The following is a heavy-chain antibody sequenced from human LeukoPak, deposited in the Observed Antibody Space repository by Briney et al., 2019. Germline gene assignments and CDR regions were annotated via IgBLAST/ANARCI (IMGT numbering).Heavy chain of an antibody. Sequence: SGGSISSYYWSWIRQPPGKGLEWVANIKQDGSEKYYVDSVKGRFTISRDNAKNSLYLQMNSLRAEDTAVYDCARGAWFGGYYYMDVWGKGTTVTVSS. CDR2: IKQDGSEK. D-gene: IGHD3-10*01. CDR3: ARGAWFGGYYYMDV. CDR1: GGSISSYY. J-gene: IGHJ6*03. V-gene: IGHV3-7*01.